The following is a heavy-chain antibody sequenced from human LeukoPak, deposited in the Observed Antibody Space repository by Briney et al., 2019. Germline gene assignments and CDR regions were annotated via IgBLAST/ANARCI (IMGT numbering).Heavy chain of an antibody. J-gene: IGHJ3*02. Sequence: GGSLRLSCAASGFTFSSYAMHCVRQAPGKGLEWVAVISYDGSNKYYADSVKGRFTISRDNSKNTLYLQMNSLRAEDTAVYYCAKGYPPYYYDSSGYYPPDAFDIWGQGTMVTVSS. CDR3: AKGYPPYYYDSSGYYPPDAFDI. D-gene: IGHD3-22*01. CDR2: ISYDGSNK. V-gene: IGHV3-30*04. CDR1: GFTFSSYA.